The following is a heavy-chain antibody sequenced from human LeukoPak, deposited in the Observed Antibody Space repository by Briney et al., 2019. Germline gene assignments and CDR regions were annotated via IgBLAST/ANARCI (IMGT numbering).Heavy chain of an antibody. Sequence: SETLSLTCTVSGGPISSHQWSWIRQPPGKGLEWIGYIYYSGSTNYNPSLKSRVTISVDTSKNQFSLKLSSVIAADTAVYYCARTTEGYCSSASCFGFSYSYYMDVWGKGTTVTISS. CDR1: GGPISSHQ. V-gene: IGHV4-59*11. CDR2: IYYSGST. J-gene: IGHJ6*03. CDR3: ARTTEGYCSSASCFGFSYSYYMDV. D-gene: IGHD2-2*01.